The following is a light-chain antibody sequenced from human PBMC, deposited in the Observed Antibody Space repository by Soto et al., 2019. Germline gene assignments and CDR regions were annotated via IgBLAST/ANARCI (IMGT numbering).Light chain of an antibody. CDR1: QNVDNY. V-gene: IGKV3-11*01. J-gene: IGKJ1*01. Sequence: EVVLTQSPATLSLSPGGSATLSCRASQNVDNYLAWYQQKPGQAPRLLIYDASNRATGIPARFSGSGSGTDFTLTISSLEPEDFAVYYCQQYNNWPPRTFGQGTKV. CDR3: QQYNNWPPRT. CDR2: DAS.